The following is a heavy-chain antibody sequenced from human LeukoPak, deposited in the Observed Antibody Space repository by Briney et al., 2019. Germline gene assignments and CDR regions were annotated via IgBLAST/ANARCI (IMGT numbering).Heavy chain of an antibody. CDR2: IYYSGST. D-gene: IGHD3-22*01. V-gene: IGHV4-39*07. Sequence: SETLSLTCTVSGGSISSSSYYWGWIRQPPGKGLEWIGSIYYSGSTYYNPSLKSRVTISVDTSKNQFSLKLSSVTAADTAVYYCASGRDYYDSSGLDYWGQGTLVTVSS. J-gene: IGHJ4*02. CDR1: GGSISSSSYY. CDR3: ASGRDYYDSSGLDY.